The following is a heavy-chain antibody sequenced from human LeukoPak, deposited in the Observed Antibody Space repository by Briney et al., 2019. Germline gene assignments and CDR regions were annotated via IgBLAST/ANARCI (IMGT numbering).Heavy chain of an antibody. Sequence: GGSLRLSCAASGFAFSSYNMNWVRQAPGKGLEWISYIGSSGSPTHYADSVGGRFTISRDNAKNSLYLQMNSLRDEDTAVYFCARRPYSDASGRLSDVWGQGTTVTVSS. CDR3: ARRPYSDASGRLSDV. CDR1: GFAFSSYN. CDR2: IGSSGSPT. D-gene: IGHD3-22*01. V-gene: IGHV3-48*02. J-gene: IGHJ6*02.